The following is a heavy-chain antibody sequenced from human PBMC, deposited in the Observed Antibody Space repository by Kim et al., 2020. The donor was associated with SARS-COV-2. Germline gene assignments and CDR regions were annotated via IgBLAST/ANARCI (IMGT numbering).Heavy chain of an antibody. CDR3: ARDPAVAGTGDY. Sequence: YYAASVKGQFTILRDNAKNSLYLQMNSRTAEDTAVYYCARDPAVAGTGDYWGQGTLVTVSS. D-gene: IGHD6-19*01. V-gene: IGHV3-48*03. J-gene: IGHJ4*02.